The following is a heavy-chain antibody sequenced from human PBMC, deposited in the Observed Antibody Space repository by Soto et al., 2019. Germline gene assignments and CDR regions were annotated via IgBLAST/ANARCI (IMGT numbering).Heavy chain of an antibody. D-gene: IGHD6-13*01. V-gene: IGHV3-23*01. CDR1: GFTFSSYG. CDR3: AKTNYSSPRHAMDV. Sequence: GGSLILSCAASGFTFSSYGMNWVRLAPGKGLEWVSGISGSGGGTYYADSVKGRFTISRDNSLHTLFLQMNALRADDTAVYFCAKTNYSSPRHAMDVWGQGTTVTVSS. J-gene: IGHJ6*02. CDR2: ISGSGGGT.